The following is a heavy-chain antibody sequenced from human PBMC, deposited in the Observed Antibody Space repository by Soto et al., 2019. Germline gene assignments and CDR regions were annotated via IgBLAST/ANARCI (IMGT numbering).Heavy chain of an antibody. CDR3: AKHTLSGSYYNWFDP. CDR2: VYYSGST. CDR1: GGSIRSSSYY. Sequence: PSETLSLTCTVSGGSIRSSSYYWGWIRQPPGKGLEWIGSVYYSGSTYYNSSLKSRLTISVDTSKNQFSLKLSSVTAADTAVYYCAKHTLSGSYYNWFDPWGQGTLVTVSS. V-gene: IGHV4-39*01. D-gene: IGHD6-19*01. J-gene: IGHJ5*02.